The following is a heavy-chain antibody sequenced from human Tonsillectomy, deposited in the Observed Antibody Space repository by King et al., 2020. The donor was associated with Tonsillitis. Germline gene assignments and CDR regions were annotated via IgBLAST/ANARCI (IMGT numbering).Heavy chain of an antibody. CDR2: IYHSGSS. CDR1: GGSIRSSRYY. Sequence: QLQESGPGLVKSSETLSLTCTVSGGSIRSSRYYWGWIRQPKGKGLEWIGNIYHSGSSYYNPSLKSRVTISVDTSKNQFSLKLSSVTAADTAVYDCARLYRVGVSGFGDCGQGTLVTVSS. V-gene: IGHV4-39*07. J-gene: IGHJ4*02. D-gene: IGHD2-15*01. CDR3: ARLYRVGVSGFGD.